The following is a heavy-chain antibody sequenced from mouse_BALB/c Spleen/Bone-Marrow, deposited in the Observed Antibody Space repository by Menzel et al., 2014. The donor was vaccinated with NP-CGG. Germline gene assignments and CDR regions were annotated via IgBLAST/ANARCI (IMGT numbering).Heavy chain of an antibody. CDR1: GFTFNTYA. CDR2: IRSKSNNYAT. CDR3: VRYYGSSYYYAMDY. D-gene: IGHD1-1*01. V-gene: IGHV10-1*02. J-gene: IGHJ4*01. Sequence: EVHLVESGGGLVQPKGSLKLSCAASGFTFNTYAMNWVRQAPGKGLEWVARIRSKSNNYATYYAGSVKDRFTISRDDSQSMLYLQMNNLKTEDTAMYYCVRYYGSSYYYAMDYWGQGTSVTVSS.